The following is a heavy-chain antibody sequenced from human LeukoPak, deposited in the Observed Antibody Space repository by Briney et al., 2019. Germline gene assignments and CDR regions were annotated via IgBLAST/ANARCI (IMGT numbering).Heavy chain of an antibody. V-gene: IGHV4-39*01. CDR2: IYYSGGT. D-gene: IGHD2-15*01. CDR3: ARQGGGSYYFDY. J-gene: IGHJ4*02. CDR1: GGSISSSTYY. Sequence: SETLSLTCTVSGGSISSSTYYWGWIRQPPGKGLEWIGSIYYSGGTFYNPSLKSRVTISVDTSNNHFSLKLSSVTAADTAVYYCARQGGGSYYFDYWGQGTLVTVSS.